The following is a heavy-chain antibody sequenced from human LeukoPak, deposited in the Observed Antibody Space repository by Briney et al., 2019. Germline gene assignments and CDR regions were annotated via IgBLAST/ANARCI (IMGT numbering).Heavy chain of an antibody. CDR1: GGSITGYY. D-gene: IGHD3-10*01. V-gene: IGHV4-34*01. J-gene: IGHJ4*02. CDR2: INYTGAT. CDR3: ARVLAPQGGQWFGELLPAYYFDY. Sequence: TSETLSLTCAVYGGSITGYYWSWVRQTPGRGMEWVGEINYTGATSYNPSRKSGATISTDTSKHQFSLKLSSVTAADTAVYYCARVLAPQGGQWFGELLPAYYFDYWGQGTLVTVSS.